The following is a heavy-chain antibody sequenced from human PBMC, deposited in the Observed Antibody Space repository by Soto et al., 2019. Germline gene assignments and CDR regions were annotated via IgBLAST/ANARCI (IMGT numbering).Heavy chain of an antibody. CDR3: AKLGGGWLHHNWFDP. D-gene: IGHD5-12*01. CDR1: GYGFTSYW. V-gene: IGHV5-51*01. CDR2: IYPRDSDT. J-gene: IGHJ5*02. Sequence: PGESLKISCKGSGYGFTSYWFGWVRQMPGKGLEWMGIIYPRDSDTRYSPSFQGQVTISADKSTNTAYLQWSSLKASDTAMYYCAKLGGGWLHHNWFDPWGQGTLVTVSS.